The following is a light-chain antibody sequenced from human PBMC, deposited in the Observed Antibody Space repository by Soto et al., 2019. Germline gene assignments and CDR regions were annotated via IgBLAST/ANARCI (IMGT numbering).Light chain of an antibody. CDR1: QSITTY. CDR3: QQCYSSPRS. J-gene: IGKJ1*01. Sequence: DIQMTQSPSTLSASVGDRVTITCRASQSITTYVNWYQQKLGKAPTLLIYAASSLQSGVPSRFSGSGPGTDFTLTISSLQPEDCAPYLGQQCYSSPRSFGQGTKVDI. CDR2: AAS. V-gene: IGKV1-39*01.